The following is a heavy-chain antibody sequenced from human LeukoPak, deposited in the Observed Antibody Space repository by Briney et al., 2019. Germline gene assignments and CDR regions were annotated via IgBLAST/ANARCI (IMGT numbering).Heavy chain of an antibody. CDR1: GGTFSSYA. Sequence: PVKVSCKASGGTFSSYAISWVRQAPGQGLEWMGGIIPIFGTANYAQKFQGRVTITTDESTSTAYMELSSLRSEDTAVYYCARAGNWNDNWFDPWGQGTLVTVSS. V-gene: IGHV1-69*05. D-gene: IGHD1-1*01. CDR2: IIPIFGTA. J-gene: IGHJ5*02. CDR3: ARAGNWNDNWFDP.